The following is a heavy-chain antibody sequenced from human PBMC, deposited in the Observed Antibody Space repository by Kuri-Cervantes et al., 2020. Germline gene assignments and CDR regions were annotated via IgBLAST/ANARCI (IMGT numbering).Heavy chain of an antibody. J-gene: IGHJ4*02. CDR2: INPNSGGT. Sequence: ASVKVSCKASGYTFTGYYMHWVRQAPGQGLEWMGWINPNSGGTNYAQKFRGRVTMTRDTSISTAYMELSRLRSDDTAVYYCARGPPAAAGTLNYWGQGTLVTVSS. CDR3: ARGPPAAAGTLNY. V-gene: IGHV1-2*02. D-gene: IGHD6-13*01. CDR1: GYTFTGYY.